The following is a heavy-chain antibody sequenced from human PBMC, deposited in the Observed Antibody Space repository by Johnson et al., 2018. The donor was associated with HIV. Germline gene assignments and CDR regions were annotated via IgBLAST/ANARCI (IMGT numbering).Heavy chain of an antibody. V-gene: IGHV3-20*04. CDR2: INWSGGT. D-gene: IGHD6-19*01. CDR3: AKDIASGYTNGGTLDI. Sequence: VQLVESGGGVVRPGGSLRLSCAASGFTFVDHGMSWVRQGSGKGLEWVSGINWSGGTYYADSVKGRFTISRDNSKNSLYLQMNSLRPEDTGLYYCAKDIASGYTNGGTLDIWGQGTMVTVSS. J-gene: IGHJ3*02. CDR1: GFTFVDHG.